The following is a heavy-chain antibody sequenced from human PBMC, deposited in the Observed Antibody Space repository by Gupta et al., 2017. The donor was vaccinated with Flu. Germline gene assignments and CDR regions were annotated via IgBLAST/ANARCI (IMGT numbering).Heavy chain of an antibody. D-gene: IGHD3-10*01. CDR3: ARMGVYDSVDM. CDR1: GFTFSNYL. V-gene: IGHV3-21*02. CDR2: IGSSAGYI. J-gene: IGHJ3*02. Sequence: EVLLVKSGGGLVKPGGSRRLSCGASGFTFSNYLMIWVRQAPGKGLEWVSSIGSSAGYINYADSVKGRFTISRDNAENSLYLQINSLRAEDTAVYFCARMGVYDSVDMWGQGTMVTVSS.